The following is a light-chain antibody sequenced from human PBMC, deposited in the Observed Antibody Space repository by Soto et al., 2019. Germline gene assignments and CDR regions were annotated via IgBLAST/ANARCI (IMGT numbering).Light chain of an antibody. V-gene: IGLV2-14*03. Sequence: QSVLTQPASVSGSPGQSITISCTGTSSDVGGYNYVSWYQHHPGKAPKLMIYDVSNRPSGVSTRSSGSKSGNTASLTISGLQAEDEADYYCSSYTSSNTPFYVFGTGTKVTVL. J-gene: IGLJ1*01. CDR3: SSYTSSNTPFYV. CDR1: SSDVGGYNY. CDR2: DVS.